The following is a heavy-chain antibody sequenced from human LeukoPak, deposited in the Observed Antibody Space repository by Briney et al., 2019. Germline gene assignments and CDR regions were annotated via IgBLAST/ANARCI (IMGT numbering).Heavy chain of an antibody. CDR2: ISYIGST. J-gene: IGHJ3*02. CDR1: DDSFSSHY. Sequence: SDTLSLTYAVSDDSFSSHYWTWIRQPPGKGLEWIGYISYIGSTNYNPSLKSRVPISIDTSKNEFSLKLTSVTAADTAVYYCARDLVTVTKGFDIWGQGTMVTVSS. V-gene: IGHV4-59*11. CDR3: ARDLVTVTKGFDI. D-gene: IGHD4-17*01.